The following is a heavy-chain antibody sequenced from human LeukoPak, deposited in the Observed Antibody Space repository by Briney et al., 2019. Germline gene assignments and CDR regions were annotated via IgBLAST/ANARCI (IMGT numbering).Heavy chain of an antibody. J-gene: IGHJ4*02. D-gene: IGHD6-19*01. V-gene: IGHV1-8*01. CDR2: VDPNTGNT. CDR1: GYTFTSYD. Sequence: ASVKVSCKASGYTFTSYDINWVRQAAGQGLEWMGKVDPNTGNTAYSQKFQGRVTMTRSTSITTAYMELSSLRSEDTAVYYCARGRSGWYYFDYWGQGTLVTVSS. CDR3: ARGRSGWYYFDY.